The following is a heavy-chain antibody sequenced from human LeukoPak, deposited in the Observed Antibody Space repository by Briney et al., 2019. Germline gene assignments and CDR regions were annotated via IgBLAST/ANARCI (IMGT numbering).Heavy chain of an antibody. CDR2: MYYSGGT. Sequence: SETLSLTCTVSGGSISGYYWSWIRQPPGKGLEWIGDMYYSGGTTYNPSLKSRVTISVDTSKNQFSLKLTSVTAADTAVYYCARFHCSTTSCYRWFDPWGQGALVTVSS. V-gene: IGHV4-59*01. D-gene: IGHD2-2*01. CDR1: GGSISGYY. J-gene: IGHJ5*02. CDR3: ARFHCSTTSCYRWFDP.